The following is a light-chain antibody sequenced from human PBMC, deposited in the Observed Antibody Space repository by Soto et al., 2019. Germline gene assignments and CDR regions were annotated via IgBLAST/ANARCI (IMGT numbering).Light chain of an antibody. V-gene: IGKV1-9*01. CDR3: QHYNSYSEA. CDR2: PAS. Sequence: DIQLTQSPSFLSASLCDSVTITFRASQGISSYLAWYQLKPGKAPKLLIFPASTLQGGVPSRFSGSGSGTEFTLTISSLQPDDFATYYCQHYNSYSEAFGQGTKVDIK. CDR1: QGISSY. J-gene: IGKJ1*01.